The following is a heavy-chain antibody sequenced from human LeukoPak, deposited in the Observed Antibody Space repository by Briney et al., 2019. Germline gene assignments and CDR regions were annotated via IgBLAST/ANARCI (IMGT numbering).Heavy chain of an antibody. V-gene: IGHV3-33*01. CDR3: ARGYYYDSSGYYSLLFDY. D-gene: IGHD3-22*01. CDR2: IWYDGSNK. CDR1: RFTFSSYG. J-gene: IGHJ4*02. Sequence: QPGRSLRLYCAASRFTFSSYGMHWVPQAPGKGLEGVAVIWYDGSNKYYADSVKGRFTISRDNSKNTLYLQMNSLRAEDTAVYYCARGYYYDSSGYYSLLFDYWGQGTLVTVSS.